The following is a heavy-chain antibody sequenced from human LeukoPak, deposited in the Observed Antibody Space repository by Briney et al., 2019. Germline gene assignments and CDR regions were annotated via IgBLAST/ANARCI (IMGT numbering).Heavy chain of an antibody. J-gene: IGHJ4*02. CDR3: AKGFYCSSSTCLDY. Sequence: GGSLRLSCAASGFTFSSYSMNWVRQAPGKGLEWVSSVSSSSSYIKYADSVKGRFTISRDNSKNTLYLQMNSLRAEDTAVYYCAKGFYCSSSTCLDYWGQGTLVTVSS. CDR2: VSSSSSYI. CDR1: GFTFSSYS. D-gene: IGHD2-2*01. V-gene: IGHV3-21*04.